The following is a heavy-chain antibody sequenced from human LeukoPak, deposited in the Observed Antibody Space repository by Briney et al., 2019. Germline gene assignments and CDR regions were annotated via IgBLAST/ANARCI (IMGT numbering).Heavy chain of an antibody. V-gene: IGHV1-2*02. CDR2: IEPNSGAT. CDR1: GYTFTDYN. Sequence: ASVKVSCKASGYTFTDYNIHWVRQAPGQGLDYLGWIEPNSGATNYVQKFQGRVTMARDTSINTAYMELSGLTSDDTAVYYCARGGDFRFAYWGQGTLVTVSS. CDR3: ARGGDFRFAY. D-gene: IGHD2-21*02. J-gene: IGHJ4*02.